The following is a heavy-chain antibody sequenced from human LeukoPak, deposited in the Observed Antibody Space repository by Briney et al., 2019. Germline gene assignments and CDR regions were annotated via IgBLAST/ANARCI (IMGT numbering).Heavy chain of an antibody. J-gene: IGHJ4*02. CDR1: DDSITMYY. CDR2: INHSGST. CDR3: ARAPISNSYGSFDY. D-gene: IGHD5-18*01. V-gene: IGHV4-34*01. Sequence: SETLSLTCSVSDDSITMYYWTWIRQPPGKGLEWIGEINHSGSTNYNPSLKSRVTISVDTSKNQFSLKLSSVTAADTAVYYCARAPISNSYGSFDYWGQGTLVTVSS.